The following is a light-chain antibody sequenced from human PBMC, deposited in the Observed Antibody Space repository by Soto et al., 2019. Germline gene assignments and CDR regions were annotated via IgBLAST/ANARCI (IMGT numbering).Light chain of an antibody. V-gene: IGKV1-8*01. CDR2: AAS. J-gene: IGKJ1*01. CDR1: QGISSY. Sequence: AIRMTQSPSSFSASTGDGVTITCRASQGISSYLAWYQQKPGKAPKLLIYAASTLQSGVPSRFSGSGSGTDFTLTISCLQSEDFATYYCQQYYSYPLTFGQGTKVEIK. CDR3: QQYYSYPLT.